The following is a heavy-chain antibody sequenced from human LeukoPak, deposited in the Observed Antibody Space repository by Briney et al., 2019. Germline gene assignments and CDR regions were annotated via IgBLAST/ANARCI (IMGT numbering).Heavy chain of an antibody. V-gene: IGHV4-34*01. CDR2: INHSGST. Sequence: SETLSLTCAVYGGSFSGYYWSWIRQPPGKGLEWIGDINHSGSTNYNPSLKSRVTISVDTSKNQFSLKLSSVTAADTAVYYCARDIVVVPAAYNWFDPWGQGTLVTVSS. CDR1: GGSFSGYY. D-gene: IGHD2-2*01. J-gene: IGHJ5*02. CDR3: ARDIVVVPAAYNWFDP.